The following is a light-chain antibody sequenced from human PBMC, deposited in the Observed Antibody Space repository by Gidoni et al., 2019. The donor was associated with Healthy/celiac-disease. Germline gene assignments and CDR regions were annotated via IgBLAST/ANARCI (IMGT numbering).Light chain of an antibody. CDR1: QSLLHSNGYNY. CDR2: LGS. CDR3: MQALQTL. V-gene: IGKV2-28*01. J-gene: IGKJ2*01. Sequence: DIVMTQSPLSLPVTPGEPASISCRSSQSLLHSNGYNYLDWYLQKPGQSPQLLIYLGSNRASGVPDMFSGSGSGTDFTLKISRVEAEDVGVYYCMQALQTLFGQGTKLEIK.